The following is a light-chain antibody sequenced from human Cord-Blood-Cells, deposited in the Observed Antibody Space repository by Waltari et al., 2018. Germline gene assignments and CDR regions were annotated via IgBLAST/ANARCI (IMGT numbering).Light chain of an antibody. CDR1: QSVSSY. CDR2: DAS. V-gene: IGKV3-11*01. Sequence: EIVLTQSPATLYLSTGERATLSCRASQSVSSYLAWYQQKPGQAPRLLIYDASNRATGIPARFSGSGSGTDFTLTISSLEPEDFAVYYCQQRSNWPPSFGGGTKVEMK. J-gene: IGKJ4*01. CDR3: QQRSNWPPS.